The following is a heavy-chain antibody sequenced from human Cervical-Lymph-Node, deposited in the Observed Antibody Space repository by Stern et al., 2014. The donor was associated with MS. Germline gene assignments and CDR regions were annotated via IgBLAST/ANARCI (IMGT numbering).Heavy chain of an antibody. CDR2: MTPISGNT. V-gene: IGHV1-8*01. J-gene: IGHJ4*02. CDR1: GYSFINYD. D-gene: IGHD2-21*01. Sequence: DQLVESGAEVKKPGASVKVSCTTSGYSFINYDITWVRQAAGQGLEWMGWMTPISGNTDCAQKFEGRVTMTRSTSINIAYMELSNLTSEDTALYYCTCGLEYWGQGTLVTVSS. CDR3: TCGLEY.